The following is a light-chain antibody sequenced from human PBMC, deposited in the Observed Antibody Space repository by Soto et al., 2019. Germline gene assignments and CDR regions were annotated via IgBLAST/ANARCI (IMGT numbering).Light chain of an antibody. CDR2: GAS. Sequence: EIVLTQSPGTLSLSPGERATLSCRASQSVSSSYLAWYQQKPGQAPRLLIYGASSRATGIPDRFSGSGSGTDFTLTISRLEPEDFAVYYCQQYCSSPPWTFGQGTKVENK. CDR3: QQYCSSPPWT. V-gene: IGKV3-20*01. CDR1: QSVSSSY. J-gene: IGKJ1*01.